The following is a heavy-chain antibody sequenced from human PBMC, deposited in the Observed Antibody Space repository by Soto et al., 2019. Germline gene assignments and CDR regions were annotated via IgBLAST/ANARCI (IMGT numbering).Heavy chain of an antibody. Sequence: ASVKVSCKASGGTFSRYAISWVRQAPGQGLEWMGGIIPIFGTANYAQKFQGRVTISRDNFRNTLYLQVNSLRAEDTAIYFCAKSRGDSWTTYFFDYWGQGALVTVSS. D-gene: IGHD4-4*01. J-gene: IGHJ4*02. V-gene: IGHV1-69*05. CDR1: GGTFSRYA. CDR3: AKSRGDSWTTYFFDY. CDR2: IIPIFGTA.